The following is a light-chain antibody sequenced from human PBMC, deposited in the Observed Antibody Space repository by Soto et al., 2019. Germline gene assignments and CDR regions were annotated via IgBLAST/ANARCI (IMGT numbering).Light chain of an antibody. J-gene: IGKJ4*01. V-gene: IGKV1-39*01. CDR2: AAS. CDR1: QTISNS. Sequence: DIQMTQSPSSLSASVGDRVTITCRASQTISNSLNWYQHKPGKAPKFLIYAASTLHSGVPPRFRGSGSGTDFTLTIISLQPEDFATYYCQQSYSMPFTFGGGTKVEIK. CDR3: QQSYSMPFT.